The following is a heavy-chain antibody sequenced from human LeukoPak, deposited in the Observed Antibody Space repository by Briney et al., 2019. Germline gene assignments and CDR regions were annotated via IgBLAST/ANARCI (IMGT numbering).Heavy chain of an antibody. V-gene: IGHV4-61*08. J-gene: IGHJ4*02. CDR2: IYYSGST. D-gene: IGHD5-12*01. CDR3: ARGRGPERPHATLNDY. Sequence: SQTLSLTCTVSGGSISSGGYYWSWIRQPPGKGLEWIGYIYYSGSTNYNPSLKSRVTISVDTSKNQFSLKLSSVTAADTAVYYCARGRGPERPHATLNDYWGQGTLVTVSS. CDR1: GGSISSGGYY.